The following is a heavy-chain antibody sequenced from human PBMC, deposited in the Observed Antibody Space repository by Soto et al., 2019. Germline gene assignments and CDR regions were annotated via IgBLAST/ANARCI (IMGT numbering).Heavy chain of an antibody. V-gene: IGHV1-69*13. CDR3: ARGVRLAAADY. CDR2: IIPIFGTA. D-gene: IGHD6-13*01. Sequence: SVKVSCKASGGTFSSYAISWVRQAPGQGLEWMGGIIPIFGTANYAQKFQGRVTITADESTSTAYMELSSLRSEDTAVYYCARGVRLAAADYWGQGTMGSVSA. CDR1: GGTFSSYA. J-gene: IGHJ4*02.